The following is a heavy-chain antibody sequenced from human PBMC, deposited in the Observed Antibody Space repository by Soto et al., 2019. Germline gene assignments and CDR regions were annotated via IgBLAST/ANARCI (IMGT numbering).Heavy chain of an antibody. CDR3: ARDSVSGYDSPYYYGMDV. D-gene: IGHD5-12*01. Sequence: EVQLVETGGGLIQPGGSLRLSCAASGFTVSSNYMSWVRQAPGTGLEWVSVIYSGGSTYYADSVKGRFTISRDNSKNTLYLQTNSLRAEDTAVYYCARDSVSGYDSPYYYGMDVWGKGTTVTVSS. J-gene: IGHJ6*04. V-gene: IGHV3-53*02. CDR1: GFTVSSNY. CDR2: IYSGGST.